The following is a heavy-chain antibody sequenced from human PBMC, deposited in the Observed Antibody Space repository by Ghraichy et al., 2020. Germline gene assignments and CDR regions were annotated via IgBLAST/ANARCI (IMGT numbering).Heavy chain of an antibody. CDR1: GDSVSSNSAA. CDR2: TYYRSKWYN. D-gene: IGHD3-22*01. V-gene: IGHV6-1*01. J-gene: IGHJ4*02. CDR3: ARDSGHYYDSSGYYPFGY. Sequence: SQTLSLTCAISGDSVSSNSAAWNWIRQSPSRGLEWLGRTYYRSKWYNDYAVSVKSRITINPDTSKNQFSLQLNSVTPEDTAVYYCARDSGHYYDSSGYYPFGYWGQGTLVTVSS.